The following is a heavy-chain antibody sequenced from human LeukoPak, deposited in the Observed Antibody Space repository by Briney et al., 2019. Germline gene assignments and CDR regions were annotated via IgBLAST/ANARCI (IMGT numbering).Heavy chain of an antibody. V-gene: IGHV1-24*01. J-gene: IGHJ4*02. Sequence: ASVKVSCKVSGYTLTELSMHWVRQAPGKGLEWMGGFDPEDGETIYAQKFQGRVTMTEDTSTDTAYMELSSLRSEDTAVYYCATGAELASGSYSVFDYWGQGTLVTVSS. D-gene: IGHD1-26*01. CDR2: FDPEDGET. CDR1: GYTLTELS. CDR3: ATGAELASGSYSVFDY.